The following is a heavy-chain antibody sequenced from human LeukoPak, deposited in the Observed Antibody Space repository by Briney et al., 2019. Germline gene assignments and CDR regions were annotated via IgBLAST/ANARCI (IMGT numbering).Heavy chain of an antibody. CDR1: GFTFSSYA. J-gene: IGHJ4*02. CDR2: ISGSGGTT. CDR3: AKGGSGWYEYDC. D-gene: IGHD6-19*01. Sequence: TGGSLRLSCAASGFTFSSYAMSWVRQAPGKGLEWVSAISGSGGTTYYADSVKGRFTISRDNSKNTLYLQMDSLRAEDTAVYYCAKGGSGWYEYDCWGQGTLVSVSS. V-gene: IGHV3-23*01.